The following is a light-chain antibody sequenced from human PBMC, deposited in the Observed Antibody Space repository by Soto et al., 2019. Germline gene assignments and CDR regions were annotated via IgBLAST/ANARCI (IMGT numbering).Light chain of an antibody. Sequence: DIQMTQFPSTLSASVGDAVTITCRASQSVQSFLAWYQQKPGKAPKLLIYLASRLESGVPSRFSGSGSGTEFTLTISSLQPDDFATYFCPQYNSHSFYSFGQGTKLEVK. CDR2: LAS. CDR3: PQYNSHSFYS. J-gene: IGKJ2*01. CDR1: QSVQSF. V-gene: IGKV1-5*03.